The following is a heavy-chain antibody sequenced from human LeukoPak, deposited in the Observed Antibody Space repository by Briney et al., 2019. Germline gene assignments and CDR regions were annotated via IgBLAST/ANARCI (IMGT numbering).Heavy chain of an antibody. Sequence: GGSLRLSCAASGFTFDDYTMHWDRQAPGKGLEWVSLISWDGGSKYYADSVKGRFTISRDNSKNSLYLQMNSLRTEDTALYYCAKDFAVTYRYYYYGMDVWGKGTTVTVAS. J-gene: IGHJ6*04. CDR2: ISWDGGSK. V-gene: IGHV3-43*01. D-gene: IGHD4-17*01. CDR3: AKDFAVTYRYYYYGMDV. CDR1: GFTFDDYT.